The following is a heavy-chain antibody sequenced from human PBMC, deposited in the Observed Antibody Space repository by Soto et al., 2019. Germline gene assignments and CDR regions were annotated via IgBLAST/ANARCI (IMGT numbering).Heavy chain of an antibody. V-gene: IGHV2-5*02. Sequence: QITLKESGPTLVKPTQTLTLTCTFSGFSLSTSGVGVGWIRQPPGKALEWLALIYWDDDKRYSPSLKSRLTITKDPPKNQVVLTMTQMDPVDTAPYYCAPRRGQQLVYWGQGTLVTVSS. CDR2: IYWDDDK. J-gene: IGHJ4*02. CDR1: GFSLSTSGVG. D-gene: IGHD6-13*01. CDR3: APRRGQQLVY.